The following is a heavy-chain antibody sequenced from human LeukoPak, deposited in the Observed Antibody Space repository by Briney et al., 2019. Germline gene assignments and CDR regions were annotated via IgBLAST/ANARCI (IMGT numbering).Heavy chain of an antibody. D-gene: IGHD2-2*02. CDR1: GGTFSSYA. CDR3: ARGPRGVATAIRGFFYYYFYMDV. CDR2: IIPVFGTT. V-gene: IGHV1-69*05. J-gene: IGHJ6*03. Sequence: ASVKVSCKGSGGTFSSYAFTWVRQAPGQGLEWMGGIIPVFGTTNYAQKFQGRVTISTDESTGTTSMELNSLRSEDTAVYCCARGPRGVATAIRGFFYYYFYMDVWGKGTTVTVSS.